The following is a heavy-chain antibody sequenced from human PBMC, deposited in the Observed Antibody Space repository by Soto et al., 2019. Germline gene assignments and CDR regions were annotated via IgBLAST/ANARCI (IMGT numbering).Heavy chain of an antibody. D-gene: IGHD3-3*01. Sequence: GASVKVSCKVSGYTLTELSMHWVRQAPGKGLEWMGGFDPEDGETIYAQKFQGRVTMTENTSTDTAYMELSSLRSEDTAVYYCARGRGTIFGVVILAPYYFDYWGQGTLVTVSS. V-gene: IGHV1-24*01. J-gene: IGHJ4*02. CDR1: GYTLTELS. CDR2: FDPEDGET. CDR3: ARGRGTIFGVVILAPYYFDY.